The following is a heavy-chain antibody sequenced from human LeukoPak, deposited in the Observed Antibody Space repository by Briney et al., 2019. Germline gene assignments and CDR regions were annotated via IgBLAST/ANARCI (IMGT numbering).Heavy chain of an antibody. V-gene: IGHV3-23*01. D-gene: IGHD2/OR15-2a*01. Sequence: GGSLRLSCAASGFTFSTSAMSWVRQAPGKGLEWVSAISGRSGTTYYADSVKGRFTISRDNSKNTLYLQMNSLRAGDTAVYYCAKVGTVYFPLDFWGQGTLVTVSS. CDR3: AKVGTVYFPLDF. J-gene: IGHJ4*02. CDR1: GFTFSTSA. CDR2: ISGRSGTT.